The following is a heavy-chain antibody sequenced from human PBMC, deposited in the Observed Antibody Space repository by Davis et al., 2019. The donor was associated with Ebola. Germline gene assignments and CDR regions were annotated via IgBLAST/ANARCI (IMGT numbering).Heavy chain of an antibody. D-gene: IGHD4-17*01. CDR3: VRTTYGAPEY. J-gene: IGHJ4*02. Sequence: PGGSLRLSCAASGFPFSTYVMTWVRQAPGKGLVYVSRISSDGGITSYADSVKGRFTISRDNAKSTLYLQMNSLTAEDTAVYYCVRTTYGAPEYWGQGTLVTVSS. CDR2: ISSDGGIT. V-gene: IGHV3-74*01. CDR1: GFPFSTYV.